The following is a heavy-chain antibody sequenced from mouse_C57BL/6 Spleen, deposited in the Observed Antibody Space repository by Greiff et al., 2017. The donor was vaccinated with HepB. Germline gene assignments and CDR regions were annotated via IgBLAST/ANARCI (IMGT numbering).Heavy chain of an antibody. CDR2: IDPETGGT. CDR3: TREGELGYYFDY. D-gene: IGHD4-1*01. Sequence: VQLQQSGAELVRPGASVTLSCKASGYTFTDYEMHWVKQTPVHGLEWIGAIDPETGGTAYNQKFKGKAILTADESSSTAYMELRSLTSEDSAVYYCTREGELGYYFDYWGQGTTLTVSS. CDR1: GYTFTDYE. V-gene: IGHV1-15*01. J-gene: IGHJ2*01.